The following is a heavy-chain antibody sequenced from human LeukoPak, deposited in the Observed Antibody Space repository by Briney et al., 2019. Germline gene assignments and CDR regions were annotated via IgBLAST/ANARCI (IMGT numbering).Heavy chain of an antibody. Sequence: PSASVKVSCKVSGYTLTELSMHWVRQAPGKGLEWMGGFDPEDGETIYAQKFQGRVTMTEDTSTDTAYMELSSLRSEDTAVYYCATETSTPTMIVVLDVWGQGTTVTVSS. J-gene: IGHJ6*02. CDR1: GYTLTELS. D-gene: IGHD3-22*01. CDR3: ATETSTPTMIVVLDV. V-gene: IGHV1-24*01. CDR2: FDPEDGET.